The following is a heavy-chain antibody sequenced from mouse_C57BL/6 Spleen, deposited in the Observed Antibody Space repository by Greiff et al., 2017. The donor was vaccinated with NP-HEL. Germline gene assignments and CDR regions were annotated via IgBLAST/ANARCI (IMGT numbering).Heavy chain of an antibody. V-gene: IGHV1-80*01. D-gene: IGHD4-1*01. CDR3: AREGAGTAFDY. CDR2: IYPGDGDT. Sequence: QVQLQQSGAELVKPGASVKISCKASGYAFSSYWMNWVKQRPGKGLEWIGQIYPGDGDTNYNGKFKGKATLTADKSSSTAYMQLSSLTSEDSAVYFCAREGAGTAFDYWGQGTTLTVSS. CDR1: GYAFSSYW. J-gene: IGHJ2*01.